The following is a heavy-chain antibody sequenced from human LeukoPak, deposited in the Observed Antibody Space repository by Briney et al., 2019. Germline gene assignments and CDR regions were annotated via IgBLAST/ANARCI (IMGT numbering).Heavy chain of an antibody. CDR2: IGDSGEIE. CDR3: AKGYSSGWTPFDY. D-gene: IGHD6-19*01. Sequence: SGGSLRLSCEASGLILRGHAMSWVRQAPGKGLEWVSGIGDSGEIERYADSVKGRFTISRDNFRNTVYVEMRSLSPEDTAVYYCAKGYSSGWTPFDYWGQGTQVTVSS. CDR1: GLILRGHA. J-gene: IGHJ4*02. V-gene: IGHV3-23*01.